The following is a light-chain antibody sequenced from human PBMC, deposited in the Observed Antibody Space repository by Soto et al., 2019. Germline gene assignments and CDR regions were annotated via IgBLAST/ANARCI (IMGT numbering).Light chain of an antibody. Sequence: QSALTQPPSASGSPGQSVTISCTGASSDVGGYSYVSWYQQHPGKAPKLMIYEVSKRPSGVPDRFSGSKSGNTASLTVSGLQAKDEADYYCSSYGGSNNLVFGGGTKLTVL. CDR2: EVS. J-gene: IGLJ2*01. CDR3: SSYGGSNNLV. CDR1: SSDVGGYSY. V-gene: IGLV2-8*01.